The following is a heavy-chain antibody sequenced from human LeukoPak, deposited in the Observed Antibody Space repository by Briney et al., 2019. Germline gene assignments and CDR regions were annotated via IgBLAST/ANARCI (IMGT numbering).Heavy chain of an antibody. D-gene: IGHD5-18*01. CDR2: IFSGGST. V-gene: IGHV3-53*01. CDR1: GFIVSTNY. Sequence: GGSLRLSCAASGFIVSTNYMSWVRQAPGKGLEWVSVIFSGGSTYYADSVKGRFTISRDNAKNSLYLQMNSLRAEDTAVYYCARAITNYGYIFDYWGQGTLVTVSS. J-gene: IGHJ4*02. CDR3: ARAITNYGYIFDY.